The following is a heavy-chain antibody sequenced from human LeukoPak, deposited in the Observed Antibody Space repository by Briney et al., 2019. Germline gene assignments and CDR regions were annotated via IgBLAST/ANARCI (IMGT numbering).Heavy chain of an antibody. CDR1: GFTFSNYC. Sequence: GGSLRLSCAASGFTFSNYCMTWVRQGPGRGLEWVASTKQDGSEKYFLDSVKGRFTISRDNAESSLYLQMNSLRAEDTAVYYCARVFYQDSGTSYRHLDYWGQGTLVTVSS. CDR2: TKQDGSEK. D-gene: IGHD2/OR15-2a*01. CDR3: ARVFYQDSGTSYRHLDY. V-gene: IGHV3-7*01. J-gene: IGHJ4*02.